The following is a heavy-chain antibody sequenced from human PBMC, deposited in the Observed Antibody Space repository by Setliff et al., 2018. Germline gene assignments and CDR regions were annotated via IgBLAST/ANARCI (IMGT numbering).Heavy chain of an antibody. J-gene: IGHJ3*02. CDR1: GYTLTELS. CDR2: FDPEDGET. V-gene: IGHV1-24*01. D-gene: IGHD2-15*01. Sequence: ASVKVSCKVSGYTLTELSMHWVRQAPGKGLEWMGGFDPEDGETIYAQKFQGSVTMTEDTSTDTAYMELSSLRSEDTAVYYCATNSGGNTIDAFDIWGQGTMVTVSS. CDR3: ATNSGGNTIDAFDI.